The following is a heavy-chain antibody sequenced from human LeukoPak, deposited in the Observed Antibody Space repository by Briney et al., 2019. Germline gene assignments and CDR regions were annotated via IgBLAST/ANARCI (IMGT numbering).Heavy chain of an antibody. CDR3: AREGPVRGVIISPDAFDI. V-gene: IGHV3-30*03. CDR2: ISYDGSNK. Sequence: GGSLRLSCAASGFTFSSYSMNWVRQAPGKGLEWVAVISYDGSNKYYADSVKGRFTISRDNSKNTLYLQMNSLGAEDTAVYYCAREGPVRGVIISPDAFDIWGQGTMVTVSS. D-gene: IGHD3-10*01. J-gene: IGHJ3*02. CDR1: GFTFSSYS.